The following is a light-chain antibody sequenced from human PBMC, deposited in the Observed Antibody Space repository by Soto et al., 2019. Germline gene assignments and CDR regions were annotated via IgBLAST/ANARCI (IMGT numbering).Light chain of an antibody. CDR3: CSYAGSSSFRVL. CDR1: NSDVGTYNY. CDR2: DVT. V-gene: IGLV2-11*01. Sequence: VLTQPRSVSGSPGQSVTISCTGTNSDVGTYNYVSWYQQHPGKAPKLIIYDVTKRPSGVPDRFSGSKSGNTASLIISGLQAADEAEYYCCCCSYAGSSSFRVLFGGGTKLTVL. J-gene: IGLJ2*01.